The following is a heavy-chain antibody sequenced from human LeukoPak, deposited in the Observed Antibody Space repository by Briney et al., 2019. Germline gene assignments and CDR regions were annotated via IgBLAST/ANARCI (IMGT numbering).Heavy chain of an antibody. D-gene: IGHD6-19*01. V-gene: IGHV4-59*01. CDR2: ISYSGST. J-gene: IGHJ4*02. CDR1: GGSISSYY. CDR3: AKDRSSSGWCPLDY. Sequence: SETLSLTCTVSGGSISSYYWSWIRQPPGKGLEWVAYISYSGSTSYSPSLKSRVTISVDTSKNQFSLKLSSVTAADTAVYYCAKDRSSSGWCPLDYWGQGTLVTVSS.